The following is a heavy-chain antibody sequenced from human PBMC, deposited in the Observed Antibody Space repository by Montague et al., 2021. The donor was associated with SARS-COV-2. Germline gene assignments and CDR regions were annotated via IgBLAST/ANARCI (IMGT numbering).Heavy chain of an antibody. V-gene: IGHV4-59*02. CDR1: GRSVRSYY. Sequence: SETLSLTCIVSGRSVRSYYWSWIRQPPGKGLEWIGYIYDSGSTNCNPSXXSRVTISVDTSKNQFSLKLSSVTAADTAVYYCARENTVTTFGGPYYIDSWGQGTLVTVSA. CDR2: IYDSGST. D-gene: IGHD4-17*01. CDR3: ARENTVTTFGGPYYIDS. J-gene: IGHJ4*02.